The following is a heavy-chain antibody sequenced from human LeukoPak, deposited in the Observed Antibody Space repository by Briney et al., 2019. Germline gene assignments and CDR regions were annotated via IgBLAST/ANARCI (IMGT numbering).Heavy chain of an antibody. D-gene: IGHD6-13*01. J-gene: IGHJ1*01. CDR2: IYYSGST. CDR1: GGSISGSSYY. CDR3: ARGPFMYSSSWYSYFQH. V-gene: IGHV4-39*01. Sequence: SETLSLTCNVSGGSISGSSYYWGWIRQPPGKGLEWIGSIYYSGSTYYNPSLKSRVTISVATSKNQFSLKLSSVTAADTAVYYCARGPFMYSSSWYSYFQHWGQGTLVTVSS.